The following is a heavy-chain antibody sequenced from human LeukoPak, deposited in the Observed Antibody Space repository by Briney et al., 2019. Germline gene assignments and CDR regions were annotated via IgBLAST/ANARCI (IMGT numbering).Heavy chain of an antibody. Sequence: GGSLSLSCAASGFTFSSYSMNWVRQAPGKGLEWVSSITSSSSYIYYADSVKGRFTNSRDNSKNTLYLQMNSLRAEDTAVYYCAKSTWYSGYEELDYWGQGTLVTVSS. V-gene: IGHV3-21*01. D-gene: IGHD5-12*01. CDR2: ITSSSSYI. J-gene: IGHJ4*02. CDR1: GFTFSSYS. CDR3: AKSTWYSGYEELDY.